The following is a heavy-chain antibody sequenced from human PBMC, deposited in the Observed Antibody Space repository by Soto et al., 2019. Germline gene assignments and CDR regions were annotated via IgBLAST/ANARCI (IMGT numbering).Heavy chain of an antibody. CDR1: GYTFTSYD. CDR3: ASGLAAAGTDAFDI. D-gene: IGHD6-13*01. J-gene: IGHJ3*02. V-gene: IGHV1-8*01. CDR2: MNPNRGNT. Sequence: ASVKVSCKASGYTFTSYDINWVRQATGQGLEWMGWMNPNRGNTGYAQKFQGRVTMTRNTSKRTGYMELSSLRSEDTAVYYCASGLAAAGTDAFDIWGQGTMVPVSS.